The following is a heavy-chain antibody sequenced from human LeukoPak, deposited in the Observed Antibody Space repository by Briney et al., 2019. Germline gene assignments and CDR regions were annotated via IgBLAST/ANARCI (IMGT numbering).Heavy chain of an antibody. Sequence: PSETLSLTCSVSGYSISSAYYWGWIRQPPGKGLEWIGYIYYSGSTNYNPSLKSRVTISVDTSKNQFSLKLTSVTAADTAVYYCARTTEGGYTYGYFYYYYMDVWGKGTTVTISS. V-gene: IGHV4-61*01. CDR1: GYSISSAYY. CDR2: IYYSGST. D-gene: IGHD5-18*01. J-gene: IGHJ6*03. CDR3: ARTTEGGYTYGYFYYYYMDV.